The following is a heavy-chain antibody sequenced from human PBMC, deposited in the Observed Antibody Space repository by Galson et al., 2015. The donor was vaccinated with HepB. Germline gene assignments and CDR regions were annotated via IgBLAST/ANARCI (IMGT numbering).Heavy chain of an antibody. CDR3: ARAEGWWFDP. V-gene: IGHV3-7*01. Sequence: SLRLSCAASGFTFSNYWMSWVRQAPGKGLEWVANIKPHGNGYYYVDSVKGRFTISRDNAKNSLYLQMNSLRAEDTAVYYCARAEGWWFDPWGQGTLVTVSS. J-gene: IGHJ5*02. D-gene: IGHD2-15*01. CDR2: IKPHGNGY. CDR1: GFTFSNYW.